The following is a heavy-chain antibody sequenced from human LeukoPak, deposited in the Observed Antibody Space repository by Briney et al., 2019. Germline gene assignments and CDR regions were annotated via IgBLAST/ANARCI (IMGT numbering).Heavy chain of an antibody. D-gene: IGHD6-13*01. CDR2: ISSSGSTI. V-gene: IGHV3-11*01. Sequence: GGSLRLSCAASGFTFDDYGMSWVRQAPGKGLEWVSYISSSGSTIYYADSVKGRFTISRDNAKNSLYLQMNSLRAEDAAVYYCARGESSSWSYYYYFYMDVWGKGTTVTISS. J-gene: IGHJ6*03. CDR3: ARGESSSWSYYYYFYMDV. CDR1: GFTFDDYG.